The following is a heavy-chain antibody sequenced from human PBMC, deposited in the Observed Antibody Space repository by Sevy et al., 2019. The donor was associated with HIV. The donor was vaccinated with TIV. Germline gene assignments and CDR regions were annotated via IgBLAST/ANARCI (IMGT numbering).Heavy chain of an antibody. J-gene: IGHJ4*02. CDR2: LNGDGSDI. CDR3: FVRIRDSSEIDY. D-gene: IGHD6-6*01. Sequence: GGSLRLSCAASGFTFSNYYMTWVRQGPGKGLVWVARLNGDGSDINYADSVRGRFTISRDNTKNTLYLQMSSLRGEDTAVYYCFVRIRDSSEIDYWGQGTLVTVSS. CDR1: GFTFSNYY. V-gene: IGHV3-74*01.